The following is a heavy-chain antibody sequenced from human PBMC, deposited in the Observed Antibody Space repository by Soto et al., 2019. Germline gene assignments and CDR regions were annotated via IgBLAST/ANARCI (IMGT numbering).Heavy chain of an antibody. CDR1: GFSFSDYS. CDR3: AVMAGLVVSDDYGSDV. CDR2: ISYDGDKK. Sequence: QVHLVESGGGVVQPGRSLRLSCVASGFSFSDYSIHWVRQAPGKGLEWVAFISYDGDKKFFADSVKGRFNISRDNAKNTVFLQMTSLRPEDTAVFHCAVMAGLVVSDDYGSDVWGQGTTVTVSS. J-gene: IGHJ6*02. D-gene: IGHD2-21*01. V-gene: IGHV3-30-3*01.